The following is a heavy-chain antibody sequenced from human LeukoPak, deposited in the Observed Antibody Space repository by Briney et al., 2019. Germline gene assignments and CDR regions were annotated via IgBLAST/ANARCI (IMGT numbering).Heavy chain of an antibody. CDR3: ARGEKQWLVRAPHFDY. V-gene: IGHV3-7*01. Sequence: GGSLRLSCAASGFTFSSYGMHWVRQAPGKGLEWVANIKQDGSEKYYVDSVKGRFTISRDNAKNSLYLQMNSLRAEDTAVYYCARGEKQWLVRAPHFDYWGQGTQVTVSS. D-gene: IGHD6-19*01. CDR1: GFTFSSYG. CDR2: IKQDGSEK. J-gene: IGHJ4*02.